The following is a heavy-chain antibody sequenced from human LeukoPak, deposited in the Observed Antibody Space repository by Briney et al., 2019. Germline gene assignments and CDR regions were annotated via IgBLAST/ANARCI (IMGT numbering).Heavy chain of an antibody. CDR3: ARDLVGSSWFRGPVDY. J-gene: IGHJ4*02. CDR2: TYYRSKWYN. Sequence: SQTLSLTCAISGDSVSSNSAAWNWIRQSPSRGLEWLGRTYYRSKWYNDYAVSVKSRITINPDTSKNQFSLHLNSVTPEDTAVYYCARDLVGSSWFRGPVDYWGQGTLVTVSS. D-gene: IGHD6-13*01. CDR1: GDSVSSNSAA. V-gene: IGHV6-1*01.